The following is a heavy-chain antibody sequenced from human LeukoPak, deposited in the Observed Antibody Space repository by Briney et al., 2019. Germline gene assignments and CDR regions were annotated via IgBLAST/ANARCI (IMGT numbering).Heavy chain of an antibody. Sequence: GGSLRLSCVASGFPFSSYWMTWVRQAPGKGLEWVANIKQDGSKKSYVDSVKGRYTISRDNAKNSLYLQMNSLRAEDTAIYYCTRVGYIDEGIDYWGQGTLVTVSS. D-gene: IGHD5-24*01. CDR2: IKQDGSKK. J-gene: IGHJ4*02. CDR1: GFPFSSYW. CDR3: TRVGYIDEGIDY. V-gene: IGHV3-7*04.